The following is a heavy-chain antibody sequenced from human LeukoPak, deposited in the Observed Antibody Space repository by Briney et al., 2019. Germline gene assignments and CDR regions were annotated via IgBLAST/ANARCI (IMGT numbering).Heavy chain of an antibody. CDR1: GGSISSGGYY. CDR2: IYYSGST. D-gene: IGHD3-10*01. J-gene: IGHJ3*02. Sequence: SQTLSLTCTVSGGSISSGGYYWSWIRQHPGKGLEWIGYIYYSGSTYYNPSLKSRVTISVDTSKNQFSLKLSSVTAADTAVYYCATSGERLNDAFDIWGQGTMVTVSS. CDR3: ATSGERLNDAFDI. V-gene: IGHV4-31*03.